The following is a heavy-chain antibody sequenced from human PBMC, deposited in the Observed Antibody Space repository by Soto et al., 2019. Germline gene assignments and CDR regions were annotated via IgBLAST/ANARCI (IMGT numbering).Heavy chain of an antibody. V-gene: IGHV3-23*01. J-gene: IGHJ3*01. CDR3: AKSPPPADAFDF. CDR1: GITFINYA. Sequence: EVQLLESGGGLVQPGGSLRLSCAASGITFINYAMSWVRQAPGKGLEWVSTISGSGDITYHADSVKGRFTISRDNSKNTLYLQMNSLGAEGTAVYYCAKSPPPADAFDFWGQGTVVTVSS. CDR2: ISGSGDIT.